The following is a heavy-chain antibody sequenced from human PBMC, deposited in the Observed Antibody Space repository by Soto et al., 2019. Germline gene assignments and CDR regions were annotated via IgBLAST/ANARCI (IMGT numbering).Heavy chain of an antibody. CDR3: ARGRGNQLLGWFDP. J-gene: IGHJ5*02. Sequence: QVQLQESGPGLVKPSQTLSLTCTVSGGSISSGGYYWSWIRQHPGKGLEWIGYIYHSGTTYYNPSLKKRGTISVDTSKTQFSLKLTSVTAADTAVYYCARGRGNQLLGWFDPWGQGTLVTVSS. CDR2: IYHSGTT. V-gene: IGHV4-31*03. D-gene: IGHD2-2*01. CDR1: GGSISSGGYY.